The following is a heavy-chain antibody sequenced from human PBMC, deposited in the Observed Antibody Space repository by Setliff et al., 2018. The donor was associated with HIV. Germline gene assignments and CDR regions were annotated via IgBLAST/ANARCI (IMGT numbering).Heavy chain of an antibody. CDR3: ARFTKDTRLPAAADS. D-gene: IGHD2-2*01. CDR1: GGSISNKTHY. J-gene: IGHJ4*02. V-gene: IGHV4-39*02. Sequence: PSETLSLTCTVSGGSISNKTHYWGWIRQPPGKGLEWIGSVYYSGTTYYNPSLKSRVTISIDTSKNHFSLKVNSVTAADTAVYYCARFTKDTRLPAAADSWGQGALVTVSS. CDR2: VYYSGTT.